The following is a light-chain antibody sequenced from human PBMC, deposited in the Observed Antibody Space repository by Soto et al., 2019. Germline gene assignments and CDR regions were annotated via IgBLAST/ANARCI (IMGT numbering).Light chain of an antibody. CDR1: SSNIGDAYD. J-gene: IGLJ1*01. CDR2: GNG. CDR3: QSYDSSLSGLV. Sequence: QSVLTQPPSVSGAPGQRVTITCTGSSSNIGDAYDLHWYQQLQGTPPKLQIYGNGSRPSGVPDRFSGSKSGTSASLSITGLQAEDEADYYCQSYDSSLSGLVFGTGTKVTVL. V-gene: IGLV1-40*01.